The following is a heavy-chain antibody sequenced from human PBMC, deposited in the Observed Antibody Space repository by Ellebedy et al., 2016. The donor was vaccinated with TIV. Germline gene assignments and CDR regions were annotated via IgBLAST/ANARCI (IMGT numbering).Heavy chain of an antibody. D-gene: IGHD3-10*01. CDR2: IIPMFGVT. J-gene: IGHJ4*02. V-gene: IGHV1-69*13. CDR3: AKHSAYHYGSGIDY. Sequence: ASVKVSCKASGGTFGNHPLSWVRQAPGQGLEWVGRIIPMFGVTDTAQMLQGRLTITADESTSTAHMELSSLRSEDTAVYYCAKHSAYHYGSGIDYWGQGTLVTVSS. CDR1: GGTFGNHP.